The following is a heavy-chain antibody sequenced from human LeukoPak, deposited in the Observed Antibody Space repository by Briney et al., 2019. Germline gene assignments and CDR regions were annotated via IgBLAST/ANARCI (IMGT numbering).Heavy chain of an antibody. CDR3: AKNDGYRYGRNYGMDV. V-gene: IGHV3-23*01. CDR2: ISGSGGAT. CDR1: GFTFSSYG. Sequence: GGSLRLSCAASGFTFSSYGMSWVRQAPGQGLVWVSGISGSGGATYYAGSVQGRFTMSRDNSKNTLYLQMNSLRADDTAIYYCAKNDGYRYGRNYGMDVWGQGTTVTVSS. J-gene: IGHJ6*02. D-gene: IGHD5-18*01.